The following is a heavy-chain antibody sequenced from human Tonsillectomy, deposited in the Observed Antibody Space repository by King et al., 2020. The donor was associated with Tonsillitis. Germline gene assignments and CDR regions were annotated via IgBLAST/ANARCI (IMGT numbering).Heavy chain of an antibody. CDR1: GYTFTSYG. Sequence: QLVQSGAEVKKPGASVKVSCKASGYTFTSYGISWVRQAPGQGLEWMGWISAYNGNTNYAQKLQGRVTMTTDTSTSTAYMELRRLRSDDTAVYYCARYSITFYYDSSVYYYDYWGQGTLVTVSS. J-gene: IGHJ4*02. CDR2: ISAYNGNT. V-gene: IGHV1-18*01. CDR3: ARYSITFYYDSSVYYYDY. D-gene: IGHD3-22*01.